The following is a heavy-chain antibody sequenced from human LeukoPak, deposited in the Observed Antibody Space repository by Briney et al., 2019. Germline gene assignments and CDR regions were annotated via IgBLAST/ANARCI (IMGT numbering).Heavy chain of an antibody. CDR3: ARHRRYCSGGSCYSDYFDY. Sequence: PSETLSLTCTVSGGSISSYYWSWIRQPPGKGLEWIGYIYTSGSTNYNPSLKSRVTISVDTSKNQFSLKLSSVTAADTAVYYCARHRRYCSGGSCYSDYFDYWGQGTLVIVSS. J-gene: IGHJ4*02. D-gene: IGHD2-15*01. CDR1: GGSISSYY. CDR2: IYTSGST. V-gene: IGHV4-4*09.